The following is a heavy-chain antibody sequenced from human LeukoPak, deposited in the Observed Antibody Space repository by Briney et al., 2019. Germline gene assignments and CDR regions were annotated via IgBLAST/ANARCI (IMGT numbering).Heavy chain of an antibody. CDR2: MSPDSGKT. V-gene: IGHV1-8*01. CDR1: GYAFTSYD. D-gene: IGHD3-10*01. CDR3: ARVSMRVRGARRFDP. Sequence: ASVKVSCKASGYAFTSYDVNWVRQATGQGPEWMGWMSPDSGKTGYAQKFQGRVTMTRNTSISTAYLGLSSLTSEDTAVYYCARVSMRVRGARRFDPWGQGTLVTVSS. J-gene: IGHJ5*02.